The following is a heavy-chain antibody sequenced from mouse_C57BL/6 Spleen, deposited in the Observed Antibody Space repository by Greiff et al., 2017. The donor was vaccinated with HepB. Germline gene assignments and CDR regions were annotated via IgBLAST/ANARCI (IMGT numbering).Heavy chain of an antibody. CDR1: GFTFSSYA. J-gene: IGHJ4*01. Sequence: EVKVVESGGGLVKPGGSLKLSCAASGFTFSSYAMSWVRQTPEKRLEWVATISDGGSYTYYPDNVKGRFTISRDNAKNNLYLQMSHLKSEDTAMYYCARGYYSNYDAMDYWGQGTSVTVSS. V-gene: IGHV5-4*03. CDR3: ARGYYSNYDAMDY. D-gene: IGHD2-5*01. CDR2: ISDGGSYT.